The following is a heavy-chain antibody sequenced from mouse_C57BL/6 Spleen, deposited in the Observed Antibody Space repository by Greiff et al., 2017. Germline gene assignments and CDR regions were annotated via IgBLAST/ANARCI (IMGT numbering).Heavy chain of an antibody. V-gene: IGHV7-3*01. CDR1: GFTFTDYY. Sequence: EVQRVESGGGLVQPGGSLSLSCAASGFTFTDYYMSWVRQPPGKALEWLGFIRNKANGYTTEYSSSVTGRFTISRDNSQSLFYIQMMALRAEDSATYYGARDSNHSYFEVWGTGTPGTVST. D-gene: IGHD2-1*01. J-gene: IGHJ1*03. CDR2: IRNKANGYTT. CDR3: ARDSNHSYFEV.